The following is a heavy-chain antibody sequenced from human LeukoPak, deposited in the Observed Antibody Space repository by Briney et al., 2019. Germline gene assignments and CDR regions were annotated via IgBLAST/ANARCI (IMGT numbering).Heavy chain of an antibody. V-gene: IGHV4-61*08. CDR2: IYYSGST. CDR1: GGSISSGGYY. Sequence: PSETLSLTCTLSGGSISSGGYYWSWIRQPPGKGLEWIGYIYYSGSTNYNPSLKSRVTISVDTSKNQFSLKLSSVTAADTAVYYCARDLGPSYYYGMDVWGQGTTVTVSS. D-gene: IGHD7-27*01. J-gene: IGHJ6*02. CDR3: ARDLGPSYYYGMDV.